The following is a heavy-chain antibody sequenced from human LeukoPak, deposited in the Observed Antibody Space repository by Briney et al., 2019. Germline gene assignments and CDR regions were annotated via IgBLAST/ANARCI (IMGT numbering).Heavy chain of an antibody. V-gene: IGHV3-48*01. CDR3: ARDPIGTTLFDP. CDR1: GFTFSRYS. CDR2: ISSRSSTI. J-gene: IGHJ5*02. Sequence: GGSLRLSCAASGFTFSRYSMNWVRQAPGKGLEWVSYISSRSSTIYYADSVKGRFTISRDNAKNSLYLQMNSLRAEDTAVYYCARDPIGTTLFDPWGQGTLVTVSS. D-gene: IGHD1-1*01.